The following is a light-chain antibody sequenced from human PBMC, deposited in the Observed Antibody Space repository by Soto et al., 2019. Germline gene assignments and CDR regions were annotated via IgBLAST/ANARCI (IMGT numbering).Light chain of an antibody. CDR2: NNN. J-gene: IGLJ1*01. Sequence: QSVLTQPPSASGTPGQRVTISCSGSSSNIGSNTVNWYQQLPGTAPKLLIYNNNQRPSGVPDRFSGSKSGTSAFLAISGLQSEDEADYYCAAWDDSLNVYVFGTGTKLTVL. CDR3: AAWDDSLNVYV. V-gene: IGLV1-44*01. CDR1: SSNIGSNT.